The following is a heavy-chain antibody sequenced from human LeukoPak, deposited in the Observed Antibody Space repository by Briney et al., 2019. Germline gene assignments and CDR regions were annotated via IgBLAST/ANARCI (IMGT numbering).Heavy chain of an antibody. CDR2: ISYDGSNK. Sequence: GGSLRLSCAASGFTFSSYAMHWVRQAPGKGLEWVAVISYDGSNKYYADSVKGRFTISRDNSKNTLYLQMNSLRAEDTAVYYCAKNYASGPNYDFWSGYYFYWGQGTLVTVSS. J-gene: IGHJ4*02. D-gene: IGHD3-3*01. V-gene: IGHV3-30*04. CDR1: GFTFSSYA. CDR3: AKNYASGPNYDFWSGYYFY.